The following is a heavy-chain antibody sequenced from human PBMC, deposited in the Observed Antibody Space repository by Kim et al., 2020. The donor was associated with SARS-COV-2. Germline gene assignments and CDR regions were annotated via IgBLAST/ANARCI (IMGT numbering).Heavy chain of an antibody. Sequence: GGSLRLSCAASGFTFSSYAMHWVRQAPGKGLEWVAVISYDGSNKYYADSVKGRFTISRDNSKNTLYLQMNSLRAEDTAVYYCARDWLYGSGIDNWFDPWGQGTLVTVAS. CDR2: ISYDGSNK. CDR1: GFTFSSYA. V-gene: IGHV3-30*04. D-gene: IGHD3-10*01. CDR3: ARDWLYGSGIDNWFDP. J-gene: IGHJ5*02.